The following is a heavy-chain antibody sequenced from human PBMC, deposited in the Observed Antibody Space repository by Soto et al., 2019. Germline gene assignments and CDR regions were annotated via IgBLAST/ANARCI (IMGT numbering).Heavy chain of an antibody. CDR1: GFTFSSYE. V-gene: IGHV3-48*03. J-gene: IGHJ4*02. CDR2: ISSAGDSS. CDR3: ARVYCSTTTCHVQAFDS. D-gene: IGHD2-2*01. Sequence: RRLSCAASGFTFSSYEMNWVRQAPGKTLEWVSYISSAGDSSYYADSVKSRFTISRDNAKNSLYLQMNSLRVEDTAVYYCARVYCSTTTCHVQAFDSWGQGTLVTVSS.